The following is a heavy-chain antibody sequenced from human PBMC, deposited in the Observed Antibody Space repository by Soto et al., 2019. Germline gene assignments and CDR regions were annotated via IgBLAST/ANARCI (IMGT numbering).Heavy chain of an antibody. CDR1: GGSISSSSYY. CDR2: IYYSGNT. D-gene: IGHD3-9*01. Sequence: QLQLQESGPGLVKPSETLSLTCTVSGGSISSSSYYWGWIRQPPGKRLEWIGSIYYSGNTYYNPSLKSRVPISVDTSKNQFSLKLSSVTAADTTVYYCAPQYVLRYFDWGNWFDPWGQGTLVTVSS. CDR3: APQYVLRYFDWGNWFDP. V-gene: IGHV4-39*01. J-gene: IGHJ5*02.